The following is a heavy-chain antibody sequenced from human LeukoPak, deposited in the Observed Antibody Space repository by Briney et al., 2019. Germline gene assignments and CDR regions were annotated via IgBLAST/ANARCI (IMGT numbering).Heavy chain of an antibody. CDR2: INPNSGGT. D-gene: IGHD1-26*01. J-gene: IGHJ3*02. CDR1: GYTFTGYY. CDR3: ARDQGATIGAFDI. V-gene: IGHV1-2*02. Sequence: GASVKVSCKASGYTFTGYYMHWVRQAPGQGLEWMGWINPNSGGTNYAQKFQGRVTMTRDTSISTAYMELSRLRPDDTAVYYCARDQGATIGAFDIWGQGTMVTVSS.